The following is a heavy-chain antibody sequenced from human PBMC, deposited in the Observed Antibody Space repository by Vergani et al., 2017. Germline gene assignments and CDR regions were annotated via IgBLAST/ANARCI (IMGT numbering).Heavy chain of an antibody. CDR2: IYYSGST. V-gene: IGHV4-59*08. CDR1: GGSISSYY. CDR3: ASGYSSSWSNWFDP. J-gene: IGHJ5*02. D-gene: IGHD6-13*01. Sequence: QVQLQESGPGLVKPSETLSLTCTVSGGSISSYYWSWIRQPPGKGLEWIGYIYYSGSTNYNPSLKSRVTISVDTSKNQFSLKLSSVTAADTAVYYCASGYSSSWSNWFDPWGQGTLVTVSS.